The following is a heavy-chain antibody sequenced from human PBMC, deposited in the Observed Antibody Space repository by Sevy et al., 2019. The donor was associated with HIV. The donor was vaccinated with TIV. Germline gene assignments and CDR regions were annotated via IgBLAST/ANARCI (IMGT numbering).Heavy chain of an antibody. Sequence: GGSLRLSCAASGFTFSDHYMSWIRQAPGKGLEWVSFISSSGSTIYDGDSVKGRFTISRDNAKNSLYLQMNSLRAEDTAIYYCAREDRRREGEPYFDCWGQGTLVTVSS. CDR2: ISSSGSTI. D-gene: IGHD3-16*01. J-gene: IGHJ4*02. CDR3: AREDRRREGEPYFDC. V-gene: IGHV3-11*01. CDR1: GFTFSDHY.